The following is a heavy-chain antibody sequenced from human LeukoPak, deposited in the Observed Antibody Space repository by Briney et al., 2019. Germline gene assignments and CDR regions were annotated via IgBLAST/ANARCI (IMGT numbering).Heavy chain of an antibody. CDR1: GFTFSSYE. CDR2: ISSSGSTI. V-gene: IGHV3-48*03. Sequence: GGSLRLSCAASGFTFSSYEMNWVRQAPGKGLEWVSYISSSGSTIYYADSVKGRFTISRDNAKNSLYLQMNSLRAEDTAVYYCATEYTSSWYDLDYWGQGTLVTVSS. D-gene: IGHD6-13*01. J-gene: IGHJ4*02. CDR3: ATEYTSSWYDLDY.